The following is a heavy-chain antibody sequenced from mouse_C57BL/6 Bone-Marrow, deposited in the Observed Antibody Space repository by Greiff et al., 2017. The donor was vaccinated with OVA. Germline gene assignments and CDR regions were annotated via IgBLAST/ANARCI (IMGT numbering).Heavy chain of an antibody. CDR2: TFYSGIT. J-gene: IGHJ1*03. D-gene: IGHD2-1*01. CDR1: GFSINSDCY. V-gene: IGHV3-3*01. Sequence: EVQGVESGPSLVRPSQTLSLTCTVTGFSINSDCYWIWIRQFPGNKLEYIGYTFYSGITYYNPSLESRTYITRDTSKNQFSLKLSSVTTEDTATYYCARDRYYGNWGYFDVWGTGTTVTVSS. CDR3: ARDRYYGNWGYFDV.